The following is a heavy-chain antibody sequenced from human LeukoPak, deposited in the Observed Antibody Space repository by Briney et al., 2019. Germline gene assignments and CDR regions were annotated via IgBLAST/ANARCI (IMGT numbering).Heavy chain of an antibody. D-gene: IGHD3-10*01. J-gene: IGHJ4*02. V-gene: IGHV3-30*02. CDR1: GFTFSTYG. Sequence: QTGGSLRLSCAASGFTFSTYGMHWVRQAPGKGLEWGAFIRYDGSNKYYADSVKGRFTISRDNSKNTLYLQMNSLRAEDTAVYYCARGWFLGSGGSRWDPLHPLDYWGQGTLVTVSS. CDR2: IRYDGSNK. CDR3: ARGWFLGSGGSRWDPLHPLDY.